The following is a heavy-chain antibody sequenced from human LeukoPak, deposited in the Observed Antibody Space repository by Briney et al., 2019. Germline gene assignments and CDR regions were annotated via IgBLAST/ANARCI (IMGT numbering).Heavy chain of an antibody. D-gene: IGHD4-17*01. CDR3: ARALTTHAHIDY. Sequence: SETLSHTCTVSGGSISSSSYYWGWIRQPPGKGLEWIGSIYYSGSTYYNPSLKSRVTISVDTSKNQFSLKLSSVTAADTAVYYCARALTTHAHIDYWGQGTLVTVSS. CDR2: IYYSGST. V-gene: IGHV4-39*07. J-gene: IGHJ4*02. CDR1: GGSISSSSYY.